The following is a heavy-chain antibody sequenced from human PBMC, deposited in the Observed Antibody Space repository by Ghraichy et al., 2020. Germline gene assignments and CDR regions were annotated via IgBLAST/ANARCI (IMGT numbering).Heavy chain of an antibody. D-gene: IGHD5-18*01. CDR3: AQISAAMVPRN. V-gene: IGHV3-23*01. Sequence: GALRLSCAASGFTFSNYPMTWVRQAPGKGLEGVSTISASGVSTYSADAVKGRFSISRDNSRNTLYLQMASQTAADTAIYFFAQISAAMVPRNWGRGILVTVS. CDR2: ISASGVST. J-gene: IGHJ4*02. CDR1: GFTFSNYP.